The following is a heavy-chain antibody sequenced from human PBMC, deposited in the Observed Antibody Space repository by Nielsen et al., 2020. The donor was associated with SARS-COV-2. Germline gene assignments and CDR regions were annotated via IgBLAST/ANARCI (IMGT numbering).Heavy chain of an antibody. Sequence: GESLKISCAASGFTFSSYAMHWVRQAPGKGLEWVAVISYDGSNKYYADSVKGRFTISRDNSKNTLYLQMNSLRAEDTAVYYCAKGPRSGYDYFDYWGQGTLVTVSS. D-gene: IGHD5-12*01. CDR3: AKGPRSGYDYFDY. CDR2: ISYDGSNK. CDR1: GFTFSSYA. J-gene: IGHJ4*02. V-gene: IGHV3-30-3*01.